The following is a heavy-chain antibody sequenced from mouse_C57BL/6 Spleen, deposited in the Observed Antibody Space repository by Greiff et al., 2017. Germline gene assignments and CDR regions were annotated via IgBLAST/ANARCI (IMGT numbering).Heavy chain of an antibody. D-gene: IGHD2-4*01. Sequence: DVKLQESGPGMVKPSQSLSLTCTVTGYSITSGYDWHWIRHFPGNKLEWMGYISYSGSTNYNPSLKSRISITHDTSKNHFFLKLNSVTTEDTATYYCARDDYDGAWFAYWGQGTLVTVSA. CDR1: GYSITSGYD. CDR3: ARDDYDGAWFAY. J-gene: IGHJ3*01. V-gene: IGHV3-1*01. CDR2: ISYSGST.